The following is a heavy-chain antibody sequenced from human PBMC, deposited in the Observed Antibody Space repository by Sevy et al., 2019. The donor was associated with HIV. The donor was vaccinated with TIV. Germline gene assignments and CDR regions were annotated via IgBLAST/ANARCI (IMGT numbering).Heavy chain of an antibody. J-gene: IGHJ4*02. Sequence: SETQSLTCTVSGGSISSYYWSWIRQPPGKGLEWIGYIYYTGSTDYNPSLKSRVTISVDTSKNQFSLKVSSVTAADTAVYYCARGGPNQQQRDYFDYWGQGTMVTVSS. CDR3: ARGGPNQQQRDYFDY. V-gene: IGHV4-59*01. D-gene: IGHD6-13*01. CDR2: IYYTGST. CDR1: GGSISSYY.